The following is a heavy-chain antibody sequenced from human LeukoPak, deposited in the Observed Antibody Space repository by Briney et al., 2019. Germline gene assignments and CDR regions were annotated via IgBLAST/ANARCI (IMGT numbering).Heavy chain of an antibody. V-gene: IGHV1-46*01. CDR2: INPSGGST. Sequence: ASVKVSCKASGYTFTSYYMKWVRQAPGQGLEWMGIINPSGGSTSYAQKFQGRVTMTRDTSTSTVYMELSSLRSEDTAVYYSARDPSGYSGYDTTYYYYGMDVWGQGTTVTVSS. CDR3: ARDPSGYSGYDTTYYYYGMDV. D-gene: IGHD5-12*01. J-gene: IGHJ6*02. CDR1: GYTFTSYY.